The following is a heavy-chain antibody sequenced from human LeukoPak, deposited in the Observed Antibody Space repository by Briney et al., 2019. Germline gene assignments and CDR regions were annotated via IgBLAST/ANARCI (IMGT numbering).Heavy chain of an antibody. V-gene: IGHV1-69*13. CDR1: GGTFSTYS. D-gene: IGHD3-10*01. J-gene: IGHJ6*03. CDR3: ASSARVRGVRYYYMDV. CDR2: IIPIFGTS. Sequence: GASVKVSCKASGGTFSTYSISWVRQAPGQGLEWMGTIIPIFGTSNYAQKFQGRVTVTADESTSTAYMELTSLRSEDTAVYYCASSARVRGVRYYYMDVWGKGTTVTVSS.